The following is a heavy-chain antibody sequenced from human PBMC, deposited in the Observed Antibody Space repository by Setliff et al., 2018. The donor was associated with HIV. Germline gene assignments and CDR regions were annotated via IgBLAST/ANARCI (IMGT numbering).Heavy chain of an antibody. Sequence: GGSLRLSCAASGFTFDDYGMSWVRQAPGKGLEWVSGINWNGGSTGYADSVKGRFTISRDNAKNSLYLQMDSLRAEDTALYYCARVIAAAGTGGLDIWGQGTMVTVSS. J-gene: IGHJ3*02. V-gene: IGHV3-20*04. CDR2: INWNGGST. D-gene: IGHD6-13*01. CDR1: GFTFDDYG. CDR3: ARVIAAAGTGGLDI.